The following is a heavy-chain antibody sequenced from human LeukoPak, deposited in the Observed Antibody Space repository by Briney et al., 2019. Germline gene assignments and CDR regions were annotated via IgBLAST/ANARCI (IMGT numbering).Heavy chain of an antibody. Sequence: GGSLRLSCAASGFTFSSYSMNWVRQAPGKGLEWVSSISSSSSYIYYADSVKGRFTISRDNAKNSLYLQMNSLRAEDTAVYYCARVRDGLWPFDYWGQGTLVSVSS. CDR3: ARVRDGLWPFDY. J-gene: IGHJ4*02. D-gene: IGHD5-24*01. CDR2: ISSSSSYI. CDR1: GFTFSSYS. V-gene: IGHV3-21*01.